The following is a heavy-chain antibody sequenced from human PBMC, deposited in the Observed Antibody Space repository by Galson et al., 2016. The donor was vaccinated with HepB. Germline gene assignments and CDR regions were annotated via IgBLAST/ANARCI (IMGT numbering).Heavy chain of an antibody. V-gene: IGHV3-23*01. CDR2: ITGSGGST. CDR1: GFTFSNYA. CDR3: AKIPRFGVDS. D-gene: IGHD3-10*01. J-gene: IGHJ4*02. Sequence: SLRLSCAASGFTFSNYAVSWVRQAPGKGLEWVSLITGSGGSTYYADSVKGRFTISRDNSRNTLYLQMNSLRTEDTAVYYCAKIPRFGVDSWGQGTLVTVSS.